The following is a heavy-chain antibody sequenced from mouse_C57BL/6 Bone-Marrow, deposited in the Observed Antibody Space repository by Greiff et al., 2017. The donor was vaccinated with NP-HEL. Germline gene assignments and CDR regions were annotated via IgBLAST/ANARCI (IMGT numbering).Heavy chain of an antibody. CDR3: ARGDDGYYVGY. Sequence: VQLLQSGAELARPGASVKMSCNASGYTFTRYTMHWVKQRPGQGLVWIGYINPSSGYTKYNQKFKDKATLTADKSSSTAYMQLSSLTSEDSAVYYCARGDDGYYVGYWGKGTLVTVSA. J-gene: IGHJ3*01. V-gene: IGHV1-4*01. CDR2: INPSSGYT. D-gene: IGHD2-3*01. CDR1: GYTFTRYT.